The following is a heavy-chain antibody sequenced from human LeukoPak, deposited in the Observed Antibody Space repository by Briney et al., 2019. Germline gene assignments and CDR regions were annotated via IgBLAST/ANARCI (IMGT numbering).Heavy chain of an antibody. CDR2: ITTSGGST. J-gene: IGHJ4*02. V-gene: IGHV3-23*01. CDR1: GFTFSSYA. D-gene: IGHD3-10*01. Sequence: GGSLILSCAASGFTFSSYAMSWVRQAPGEGLEWVSSITTSGGSTYYADSVKGRFTISRDNAENSLYLQMNSLRDEDTAVYYCARDTSGSDFDSWGQGTLVTVSS. CDR3: ARDTSGSDFDS.